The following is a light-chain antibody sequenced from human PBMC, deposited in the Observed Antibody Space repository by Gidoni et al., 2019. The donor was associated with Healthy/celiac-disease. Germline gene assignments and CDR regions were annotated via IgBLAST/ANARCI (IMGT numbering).Light chain of an antibody. CDR1: QSVSSSY. Sequence: MVLTQSPGTLSLSPGERATLSCSASQSVSSSYLAWYQQKPGQAPRLLSYGASSRATGIPDRFSGSGSGTDFTLTISRLEPEDFAVYYCQQYGSSPFAFGPGTKVEIK. CDR2: GAS. J-gene: IGKJ3*01. V-gene: IGKV3-20*01. CDR3: QQYGSSPFA.